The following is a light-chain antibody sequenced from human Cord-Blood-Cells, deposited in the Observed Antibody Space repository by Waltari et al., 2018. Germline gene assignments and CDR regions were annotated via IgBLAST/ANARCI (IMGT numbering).Light chain of an antibody. J-gene: IGKJ4*01. CDR1: QSVSSN. CDR3: QQYNNLPLT. Sequence: EIVMTQSPATLSVSPGERATLSCRASQSVSSNLAWYQQKPGQSPRLLIYGASTRAAGIPARFSSSGSGTEFTLTISSLQSEDFAVYYCQQYNNLPLTFGGGTKVEIK. V-gene: IGKV3-15*01. CDR2: GAS.